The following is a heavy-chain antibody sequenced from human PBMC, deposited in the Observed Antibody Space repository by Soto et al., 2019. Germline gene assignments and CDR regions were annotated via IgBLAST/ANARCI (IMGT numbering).Heavy chain of an antibody. CDR1: GGSFSGYY. V-gene: IGHV4-34*01. CDR3: ARDRLGANDY. D-gene: IGHD3-16*01. J-gene: IGHJ4*02. Sequence: PSETLSLTCAVYGGSFSGYYWSWIRQPPGKGLEWIGEINHSGSTNYNPSLKSRVTISVDTSKNQFSLKLSSVTAADTAVYYCARDRLGANDYWGQGTLVTVSS. CDR2: INHSGST.